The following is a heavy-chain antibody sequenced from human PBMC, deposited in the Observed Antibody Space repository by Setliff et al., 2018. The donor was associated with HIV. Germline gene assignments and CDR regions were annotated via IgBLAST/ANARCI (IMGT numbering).Heavy chain of an antibody. D-gene: IGHD3-3*01. CDR1: GYNFINYG. CDR2: ISAFNGDT. V-gene: IGHV1-18*01. Sequence: ASVKVSCKASGYNFINYGISWVRQAPGQGLEWMGWISAFNGDTTYAQNLQGRFTMTSDTSTTTAYMELRNLRSDNTAVYYCARDGEIGPDFWGQGTLVTVSS. J-gene: IGHJ4*02. CDR3: ARDGEIGPDF.